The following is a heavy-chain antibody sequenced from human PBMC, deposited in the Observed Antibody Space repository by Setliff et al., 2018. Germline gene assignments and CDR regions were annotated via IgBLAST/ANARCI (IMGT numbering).Heavy chain of an antibody. J-gene: IGHJ4*02. CDR3: AKDRYSQSYDADYFDY. D-gene: IGHD1-26*01. CDR2: INQDGSGK. V-gene: IGHV3-7*04. Sequence: PGGSLRLSCAASGFSFSSFWMAWVRQSPGRGLEWVANINQDGSGKFYVDSVKGRFTISRDNAQNTLYLHMNNLRAEDTAIYYCAKDRYSQSYDADYFDYWGQGTLVTVSS. CDR1: GFSFSSFW.